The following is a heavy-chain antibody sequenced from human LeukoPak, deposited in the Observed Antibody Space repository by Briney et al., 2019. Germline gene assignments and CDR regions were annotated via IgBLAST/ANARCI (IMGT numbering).Heavy chain of an antibody. J-gene: IGHJ5*02. Sequence: ASVKVSCKASGYTFTSYGISWVRQAPGQGLEWTGWISAYNGNTNYAQKLQGRVTMTTDTSTSTAYMELRSPRSDDTAVYYCARSRLGYCSSTSCYSWFDPWGQGTLVTVSS. V-gene: IGHV1-18*01. D-gene: IGHD2-2*01. CDR2: ISAYNGNT. CDR1: GYTFTSYG. CDR3: ARSRLGYCSSTSCYSWFDP.